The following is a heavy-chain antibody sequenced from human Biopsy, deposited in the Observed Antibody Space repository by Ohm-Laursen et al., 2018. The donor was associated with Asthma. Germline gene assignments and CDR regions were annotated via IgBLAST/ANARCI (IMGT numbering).Heavy chain of an antibody. CDR3: ALSQDSGFDDHSPSWFDP. CDR2: IYWADYN. D-gene: IGHD3-9*01. Sequence: TQTLTLTCSFSGFSLRTPGVGVGWIRQYPGKALEWLALIYWADYNLFRPSLKRRLTITKDPSKNQVVLTMTKMDPVDSGTYYCALSQDSGFDDHSPSWFDPWGQGTLVTVSS. CDR1: GFSLRTPGVG. V-gene: IGHV2-5*02. J-gene: IGHJ5*02.